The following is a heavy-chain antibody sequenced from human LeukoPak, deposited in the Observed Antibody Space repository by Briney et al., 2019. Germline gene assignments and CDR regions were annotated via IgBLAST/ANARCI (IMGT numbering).Heavy chain of an antibody. D-gene: IGHD6-19*01. V-gene: IGHV4-39*07. J-gene: IGHJ4*02. CDR2: IYYSGST. CDR1: GGSISSSSYY. CDR3: ARDRSGWSRYTDY. Sequence: SETLSLTCTVSGGSISSSSYYWGWIRQPPGKGLEWIGSIYYSGSTCYNPSLKSRVTISVDTSKNQFSLKLSSVTAADTAVYYCARDRSGWSRYTDYWGQGTLVTVSS.